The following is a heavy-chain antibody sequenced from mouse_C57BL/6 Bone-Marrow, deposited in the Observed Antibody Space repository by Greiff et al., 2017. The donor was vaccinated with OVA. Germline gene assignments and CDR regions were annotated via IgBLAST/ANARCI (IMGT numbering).Heavy chain of an antibody. CDR3: ARGYYGSSYPAWFAY. J-gene: IGHJ3*01. V-gene: IGHV1-64*01. CDR1: GYTFTSYW. D-gene: IGHD1-1*01. CDR2: IHPNSGST. Sequence: VQLQQPGAELVKPGASVKLSCKASGYTFTSYWMHWVKQRPGQGLEWIGMIHPNSGSTNYNEKFKSKATLTVDKSSSTAYRQLSSRTSEDSAVDYCARGYYGSSYPAWFAYWGQGTLVTVSA.